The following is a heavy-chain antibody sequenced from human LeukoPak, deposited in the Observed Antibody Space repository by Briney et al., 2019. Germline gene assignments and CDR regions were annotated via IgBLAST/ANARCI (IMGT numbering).Heavy chain of an antibody. Sequence: SVNVSCKASVCTFSSYAISWVRRARGQGLEWLGGSIPIFGTANYAQKFQGRVTITADESTSTAYMELSSLRSEDTAVYYCARVLFYGSHDAFDIWGQGTMVTVSS. D-gene: IGHD4-17*01. J-gene: IGHJ3*02. CDR3: ARVLFYGSHDAFDI. V-gene: IGHV1-69*13. CDR2: SIPIFGTA. CDR1: VCTFSSYA.